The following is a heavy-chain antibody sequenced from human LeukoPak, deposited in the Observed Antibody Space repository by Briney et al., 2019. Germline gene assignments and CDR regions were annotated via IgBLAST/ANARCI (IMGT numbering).Heavy chain of an antibody. CDR3: AREGVGVTMAH. D-gene: IGHD1-26*01. CDR2: IYNSGNT. Sequence: PSETLSLTCTVSGASISGASYYWTWIRQHPGKGLEYIGYIYNSGNTFYNPSLKSRVAMSVDTSKNQFSLQLNSVTPEDTAVYYCAREGVGVTMAHWGQGTLVTVSS. J-gene: IGHJ4*02. CDR1: GASISGASYY. V-gene: IGHV4-31*03.